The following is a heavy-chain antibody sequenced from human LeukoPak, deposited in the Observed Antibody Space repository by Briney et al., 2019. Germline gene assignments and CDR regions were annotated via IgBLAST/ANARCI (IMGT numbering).Heavy chain of an antibody. V-gene: IGHV3-21*01. Sequence: PGGSLRLSCAASGFTFSSYSMNWVRQAPGKGLEWVSSISSSSSYIYYADSVKGRFTISRDNAKNSLYLQTNSLRAEDTAVYYCASGWTQTYYDFWSAQREYWGQGTMVTVSS. CDR2: ISSSSSYI. CDR1: GFTFSSYS. D-gene: IGHD3-3*01. J-gene: IGHJ3*01. CDR3: ASGWTQTYYDFWSAQREY.